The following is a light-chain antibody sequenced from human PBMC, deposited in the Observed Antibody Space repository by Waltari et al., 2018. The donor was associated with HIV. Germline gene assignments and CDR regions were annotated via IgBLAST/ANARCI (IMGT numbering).Light chain of an antibody. CDR1: SGDIASQY. Sequence: FILTQPHSVSESPGKPVIISCTRNSGDIASQYVQWYQQRPGSAPTPVIYEDNRRPSGVPDRFSGSIDSASNSAFLTISGLKTEDEAAYYCQSYDYTIQVFGGGTKLTVL. CDR3: QSYDYTIQV. V-gene: IGLV6-57*04. J-gene: IGLJ3*02. CDR2: EDN.